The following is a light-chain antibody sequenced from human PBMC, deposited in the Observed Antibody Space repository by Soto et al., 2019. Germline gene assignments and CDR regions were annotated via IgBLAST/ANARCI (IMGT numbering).Light chain of an antibody. Sequence: QSALTQPASVSGSPGQSITISCTGGSSDIGGYNYVSWFQQHPGKAPKLMIYEVTNRPSGVSNRFSGSKSGSTASLTISGLQAEDEADYYCSSYTSSNTLVFGPGTKVTVL. V-gene: IGLV2-14*01. CDR3: SSYTSSNTLV. CDR1: SSDIGGYNY. J-gene: IGLJ1*01. CDR2: EVT.